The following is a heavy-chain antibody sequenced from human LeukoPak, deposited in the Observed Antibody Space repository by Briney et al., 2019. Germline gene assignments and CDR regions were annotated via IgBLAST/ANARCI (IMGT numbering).Heavy chain of an antibody. CDR3: AGRVTGYSSGYVY. CDR2: ISGSAHKI. J-gene: IGHJ4*02. V-gene: IGHV3-23*01. D-gene: IGHD5-18*01. Sequence: GGSLRLSCVASGITFSNYAVSWVRQAPEKGLDWVSVISGSAHKIRYADSVKGRFTISRDNSENIVYLQMNNLRAEDTAVYYCAGRVTGYSSGYVYWGQGTLVTVSS. CDR1: GITFSNYA.